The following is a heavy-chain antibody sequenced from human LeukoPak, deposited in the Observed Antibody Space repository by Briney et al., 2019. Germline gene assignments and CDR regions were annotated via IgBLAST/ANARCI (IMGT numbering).Heavy chain of an antibody. CDR2: IYTSGST. V-gene: IGHV4-4*07. CDR3: ARVKTPGVRLRLLAAAGATDY. J-gene: IGHJ4*02. D-gene: IGHD6-13*01. Sequence: ASETLSLTCTVSGGSISSYYWSWIRQPAGKGLEWIGRIYTSGSTNYNPSLKSRVTISVDTSKNQFSLKLSSVPAADTAVYYCARVKTPGVRLRLLAAAGATDYWGQGTLVTVSS. CDR1: GGSISSYY.